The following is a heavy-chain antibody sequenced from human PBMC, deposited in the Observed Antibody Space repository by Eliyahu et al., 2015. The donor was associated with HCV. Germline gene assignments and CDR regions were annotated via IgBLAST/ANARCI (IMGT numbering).Heavy chain of an antibody. CDR1: GXXVTSYA. D-gene: IGHD7-27*01. J-gene: IGHJ4*02. V-gene: IGHV1-3*01. Sequence: QVQLVQSGAEVKKPGASVKXSCKASGXXVTSYAMHWVXXXPGQRLXWMGWINAGNGNTKYSQKFQGRVTITRDTSASTVYMELSSLRSEDTAVYYCARSTHANWGYFDYWGQGTLVTVSS. CDR2: INAGNGNT. CDR3: ARSTHANWGYFDY.